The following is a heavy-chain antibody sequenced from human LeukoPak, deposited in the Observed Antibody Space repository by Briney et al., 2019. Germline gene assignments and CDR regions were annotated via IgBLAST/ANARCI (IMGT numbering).Heavy chain of an antibody. Sequence: GGSLRLSCAASGFTFSSYSMNWVRQAPGKGLEWVSSISSSSSYIYYADSVKGRFTISRDNAKNSLYLQMSSLRAEDTAVYYCAKNSVLLWFGEGSWFDPWGQGTLVTVSS. CDR3: AKNSVLLWFGEGSWFDP. D-gene: IGHD3-10*01. V-gene: IGHV3-21*01. J-gene: IGHJ5*02. CDR2: ISSSSSYI. CDR1: GFTFSSYS.